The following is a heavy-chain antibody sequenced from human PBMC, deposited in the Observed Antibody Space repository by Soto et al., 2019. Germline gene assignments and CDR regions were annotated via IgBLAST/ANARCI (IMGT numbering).Heavy chain of an antibody. CDR3: AKYLLMISIGGVNAHFDY. Sequence: EEQLLESGGGLVQPGGSLRLSCVVSGFTFDIYAMNWVRQAPGKGLEWVSGISGGGDSTSYSDSVKGRFTIYRDNSKNTLYLQMNCLSDEDKAVYYCAKYLLMISIGGVNAHFDYWGQGTLVTVSS. CDR1: GFTFDIYA. D-gene: IGHD3-16*01. CDR2: ISGGGDST. J-gene: IGHJ4*02. V-gene: IGHV3-23*01.